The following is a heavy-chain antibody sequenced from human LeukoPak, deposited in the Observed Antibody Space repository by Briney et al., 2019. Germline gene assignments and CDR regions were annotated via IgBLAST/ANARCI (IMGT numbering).Heavy chain of an antibody. V-gene: IGHV4-59*01. CDR1: GGSISSYY. D-gene: IGHD3-10*01. CDR2: IYYSGST. J-gene: IGHJ3*02. Sequence: WETLSLTCTVSGGSISSYYWSWIRQPPGKGLEWIGYIYYSGSTNYNPSLKSRVTISVDTSKNQFSLKLSSVTAADTAVYYCARGVYGSGRRRSDAFDIWGQGTMVTVSS. CDR3: ARGVYGSGRRRSDAFDI.